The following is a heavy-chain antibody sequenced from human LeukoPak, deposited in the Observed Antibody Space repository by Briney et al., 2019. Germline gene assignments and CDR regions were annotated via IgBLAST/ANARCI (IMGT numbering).Heavy chain of an antibody. Sequence: ASVKVSCKAPGYTFIGYYMHWVRQAPGQGLEWMGRINPNSGGTNYAQKFQGRVTMTRDTSISTAYMELSRMTSDDTAVYYCARAMEIYGDYVNYWGQGTLVTVSS. CDR3: ARAMEIYGDYVNY. V-gene: IGHV1-2*06. CDR2: INPNSGGT. J-gene: IGHJ4*02. D-gene: IGHD4-17*01. CDR1: GYTFIGYY.